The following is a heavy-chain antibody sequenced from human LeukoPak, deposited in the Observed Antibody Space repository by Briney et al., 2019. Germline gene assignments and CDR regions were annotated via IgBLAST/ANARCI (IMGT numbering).Heavy chain of an antibody. CDR3: ARDPSAYYDSSGYARSDY. V-gene: IGHV1-2*02. CDR2: INPNSGGT. D-gene: IGHD3-22*01. CDR1: GYTFTGYY. J-gene: IGHJ4*02. Sequence: ASVKVSCKASGYTFTGYYMHWVRQAPGQGLEWMGWINPNSGGTNYAQKFQGRVTMTRDTSISTAYMELSRLRSDDTAVYYFARDPSAYYDSSGYARSDYWGQGTLVTVSS.